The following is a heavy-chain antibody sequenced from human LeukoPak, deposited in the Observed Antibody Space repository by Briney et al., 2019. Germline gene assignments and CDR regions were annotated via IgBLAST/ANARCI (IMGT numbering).Heavy chain of an antibody. J-gene: IGHJ4*02. V-gene: IGHV3-30*04. Sequence: PGKSLRLSCAASGLPFTNPGFTFTFTDYTMHWVRQAPGKGLEWQALISYDASTKYYADYVEGRFTISRDNSKNTLYLQMNSLRNDDTAVYYCVKGKRFGYSTGDYWGQGTLVTVSS. CDR2: ISYDASTK. CDR3: VKGKRFGYSTGDY. CDR1: GLPFTNPGFTFTFTDYT. D-gene: IGHD5-18*01.